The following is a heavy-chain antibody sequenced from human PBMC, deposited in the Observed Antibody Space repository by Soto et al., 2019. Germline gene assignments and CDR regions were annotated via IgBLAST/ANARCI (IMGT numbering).Heavy chain of an antibody. J-gene: IGHJ4*02. Sequence: PSETLSLTCAVSVDSISSGGFSWSWIRQPPGKGLEWIGYIFNRGGTYYNPSLRSRVTISIDRSKNHFSLKVASVTAADTAVYFCARGGDYYFDSWGQGTLGTVS. CDR2: IFNRGGT. V-gene: IGHV4-30-2*01. D-gene: IGHD2-21*02. CDR1: VDSISSGGFS. CDR3: ARGGDYYFDS.